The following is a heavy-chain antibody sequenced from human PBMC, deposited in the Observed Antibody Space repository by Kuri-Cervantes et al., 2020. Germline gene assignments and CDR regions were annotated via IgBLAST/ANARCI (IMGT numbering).Heavy chain of an antibody. Sequence: LSLTCAASGFTLHDDAMHWVRQGPGKGLEWVSGITWNSGSIAYADSAKGRFTISRDNAKNSLYLQMNSLRAEDTAVYYCGIGGEFDYWGQGTLVTVSS. V-gene: IGHV3-9*01. D-gene: IGHD3-16*01. CDR1: GFTLHDDA. CDR3: GIGGEFDY. CDR2: ITWNSGSI. J-gene: IGHJ4*02.